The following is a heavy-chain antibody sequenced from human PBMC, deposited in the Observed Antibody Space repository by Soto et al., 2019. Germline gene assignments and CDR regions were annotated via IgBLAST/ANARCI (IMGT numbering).Heavy chain of an antibody. CDR1: GGSIISSSYC. CDR2: IYYSGST. J-gene: IGHJ1*01. Sequence: SETLSLTCTVSGGSIISSSYCWFWIRQPPGKGLEWIGSIYYSGSTYYNSSLKSRVTISVDTSKNQFSLKLSSVTAADTAVYYCATCGGDCYSPYFQHWGQGTLVTVS. CDR3: ATCGGDCYSPYFQH. V-gene: IGHV4-39*01. D-gene: IGHD2-21*02.